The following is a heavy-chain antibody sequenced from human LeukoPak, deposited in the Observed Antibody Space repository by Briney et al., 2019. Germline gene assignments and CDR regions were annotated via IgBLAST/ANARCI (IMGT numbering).Heavy chain of an antibody. Sequence: PSETLSLTCTVPGGSISSYYWSWIRQPPGKGLEWIGYIYYSGGTNYNPSLKSRVTISVDTSKNQFSLKLSSVTAADTAVYYCARVDDSSGYYPYYFDYWGQGTLVTVSS. J-gene: IGHJ4*02. CDR2: IYYSGGT. V-gene: IGHV4-59*01. D-gene: IGHD3-22*01. CDR1: GGSISSYY. CDR3: ARVDDSSGYYPYYFDY.